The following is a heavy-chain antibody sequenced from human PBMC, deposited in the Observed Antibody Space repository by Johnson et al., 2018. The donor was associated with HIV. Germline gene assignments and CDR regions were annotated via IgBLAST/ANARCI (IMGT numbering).Heavy chain of an antibody. J-gene: IGHJ3*02. CDR1: GFTFSSYG. V-gene: IGHV3-30*18. CDR2: ISYDGSNK. D-gene: IGHD2-2*01. CDR3: AKEGAMAFDI. Sequence: QVQLVESGGGVVQPGRSLRLSCAASGFTFSSYGMHWVRQAPGKGLEWVAVISYDGSNKYSVDSVKGRFTISRDKSKNTLYLQMNRLGAEDTAVYYCAKEGAMAFDIWGQGTLVTVSS.